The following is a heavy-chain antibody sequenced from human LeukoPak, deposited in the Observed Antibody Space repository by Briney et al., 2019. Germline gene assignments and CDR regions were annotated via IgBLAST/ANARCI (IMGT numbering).Heavy chain of an antibody. CDR2: ISWDGGST. D-gene: IGHD4-17*01. J-gene: IGHJ6*03. Sequence: GGSLRLSCAAPGFTFDDYAMHWVRQAPGKGLEWVSLISWDGGSTYYADSVKGRFTISRDNSKNSLYLQMNSLRAEDTALYYCAKDQGLRSRTYYYYMDVWGKGTTVTVSS. CDR3: AKDQGLRSRTYYYYMDV. V-gene: IGHV3-43D*04. CDR1: GFTFDDYA.